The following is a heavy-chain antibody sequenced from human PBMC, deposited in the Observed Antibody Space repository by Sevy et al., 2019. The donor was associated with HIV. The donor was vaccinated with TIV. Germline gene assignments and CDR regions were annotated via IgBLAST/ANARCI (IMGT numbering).Heavy chain of an antibody. J-gene: IGHJ6*02. Sequence: ASVKVSCKASGYTFTDYYIHWVRQAPGHGLEWMAWINPNDGVTNYAQRFQGGVTVTRATSVSTAYMGLRGLRYDDTAIYYCARLTTMPTSDLYGMDVWGQGTTVTVSS. D-gene: IGHD4-17*01. V-gene: IGHV1-2*02. CDR3: ARLTTMPTSDLYGMDV. CDR1: GYTFTDYY. CDR2: INPNDGVT.